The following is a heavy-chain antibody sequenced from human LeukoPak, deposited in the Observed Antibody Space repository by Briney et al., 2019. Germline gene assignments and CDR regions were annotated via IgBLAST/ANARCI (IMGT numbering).Heavy chain of an antibody. J-gene: IGHJ5*02. Sequence: SETLSLTCTVSGGSISSNSYNWGWIRQPPGKGLEWIGSIYYSGSTYYNPSLKSRVTISVDTSRNQFSLKLSSVTAADTAVYYCARAHRSSSRITMVRGVIGNWFDPWGQGTLVTVSS. CDR3: ARAHRSSSRITMVRGVIGNWFDP. V-gene: IGHV4-39*01. CDR2: IYYSGST. D-gene: IGHD3-10*01. CDR1: GGSISSNSYN.